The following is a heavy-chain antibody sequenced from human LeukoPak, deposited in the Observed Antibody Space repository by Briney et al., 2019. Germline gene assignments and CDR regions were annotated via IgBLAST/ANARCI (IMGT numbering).Heavy chain of an antibody. D-gene: IGHD2-15*01. V-gene: IGHV3-30-3*01. J-gene: IGHJ4*02. CDR1: GFTFSSYA. Sequence: GGSLRLSCAASGFTFSSYAMHWVRQAPGKGLEWVAVISYDGSNKYYADSVKGRFTISRDNSKNMLYLQMNSLRAEDTAVYYCASTSGEVGYWGQGTLVTVSS. CDR2: ISYDGSNK. CDR3: ASTSGEVGY.